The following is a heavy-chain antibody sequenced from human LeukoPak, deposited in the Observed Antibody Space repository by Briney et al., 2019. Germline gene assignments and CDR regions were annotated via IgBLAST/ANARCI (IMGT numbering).Heavy chain of an antibody. Sequence: PGGSLRLSCAASGFTFSSSAMSWVRQAPGKGLEWVSAISGSGGSTYYADSVKGRFTISRDNSKNTLYLQMNSLRAEDTAVYYCAYSSGWYEEYYFDYWGQGTLVTVSS. J-gene: IGHJ4*02. CDR1: GFTFSSSA. D-gene: IGHD6-19*01. CDR2: ISGSGGST. CDR3: AYSSGWYEEYYFDY. V-gene: IGHV3-23*01.